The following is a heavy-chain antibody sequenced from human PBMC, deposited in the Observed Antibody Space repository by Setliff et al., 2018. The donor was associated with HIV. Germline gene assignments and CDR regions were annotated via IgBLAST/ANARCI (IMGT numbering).Heavy chain of an antibody. D-gene: IGHD3-22*01. V-gene: IGHV1-3*01. J-gene: IGHJ4*02. Sequence: ASVKVSCKASGHTFTNYAMHWVRQAPGQRLEWMGWINAGNGDTKYSQKFQGRVTFTWDTSASTAYMELSSLRSEDTALYYCASERRIVVGYYFDSWGQGTLVTVSS. CDR3: ASERRIVVGYYFDS. CDR2: INAGNGDT. CDR1: GHTFTNYA.